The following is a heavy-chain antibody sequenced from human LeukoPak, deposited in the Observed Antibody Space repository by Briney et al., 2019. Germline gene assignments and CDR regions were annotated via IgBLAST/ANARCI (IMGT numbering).Heavy chain of an antibody. J-gene: IGHJ1*01. CDR3: ARGCGADCPNAEYFHH. Sequence: FQGRVTITRDTSASTAYMELSSLRSEDTAVYYCARGCGADCPNAEYFHHWGQGTLVTVSS. D-gene: IGHD2-21*02. V-gene: IGHV1-3*01.